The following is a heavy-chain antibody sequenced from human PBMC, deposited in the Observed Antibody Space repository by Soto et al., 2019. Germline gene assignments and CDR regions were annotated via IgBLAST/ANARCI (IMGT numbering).Heavy chain of an antibody. CDR3: ARTGYMDV. D-gene: IGHD2-2*01. Sequence: EVQLVESGGGLVQPGGSLRLSCAASGFTFSSYWMSWVRQAPGKGLEWVANIKEDGSEKYYADSVKGRLTISRDYAKNSLYLQMNSLRAEDTALYYCARTGYMDVWGKGTTVTVSS. CDR1: GFTFSSYW. V-gene: IGHV3-7*01. J-gene: IGHJ6*03. CDR2: IKEDGSEK.